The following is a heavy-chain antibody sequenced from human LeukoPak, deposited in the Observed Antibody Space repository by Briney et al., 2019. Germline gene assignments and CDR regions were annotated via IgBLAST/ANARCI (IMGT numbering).Heavy chain of an antibody. CDR3: AGEVITATAFDY. CDR1: GFTFSGYS. J-gene: IGHJ4*02. Sequence: GGSLRLSCAASGFTFSGYSMNWARQAPGKGLEWVSSISSSGSYIYYADSVKGRFTISRDNAKNSLYLQMNSLRAEDTAAYYCAGEVITATAFDYWGQGTLVTVSS. CDR2: ISSSGSYI. D-gene: IGHD6-25*01. V-gene: IGHV3-21*01.